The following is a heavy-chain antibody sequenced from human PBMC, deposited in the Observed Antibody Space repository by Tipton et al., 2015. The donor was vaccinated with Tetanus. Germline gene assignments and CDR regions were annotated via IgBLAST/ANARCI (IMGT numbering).Heavy chain of an antibody. Sequence: SLRLSCATSGLFFKNAWMNWVRQAPGKGLEWVSAISSSSSYMYYADSVKGRFTISRDNAKKSLDLQMNSLRAEDTGVYYCVVHSSSWYTDYLDYWGQGTLVTVSS. V-gene: IGHV3-21*01. CDR1: GLFFKNAW. CDR2: ISSSSSYM. J-gene: IGHJ4*02. CDR3: VVHSSSWYTDYLDY. D-gene: IGHD6-13*01.